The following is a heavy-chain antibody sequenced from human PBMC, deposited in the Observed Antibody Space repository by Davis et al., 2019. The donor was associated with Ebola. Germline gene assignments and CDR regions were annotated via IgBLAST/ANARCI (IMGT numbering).Heavy chain of an antibody. V-gene: IGHV1-8*02. Sequence: ASVKVSCKASGGTFSSYAISWVRQAPGQGLEWMVGINPNSGGTNYAQKFQGRVTMTRDTSTSTVYMELSSLRSEDTAVYYCARVWRTASPFDYWGQGTLVTVSS. CDR2: INPNSGGT. CDR3: ARVWRTASPFDY. J-gene: IGHJ4*02. CDR1: GGTFSSYA. D-gene: IGHD5-18*01.